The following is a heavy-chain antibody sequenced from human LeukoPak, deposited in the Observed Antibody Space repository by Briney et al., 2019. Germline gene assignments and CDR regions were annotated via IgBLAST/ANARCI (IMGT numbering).Heavy chain of an antibody. CDR1: GYTFTSYG. CDR2: ISAYNGNT. CDR3: AGAPYHFWSGYYVPLPFDY. V-gene: IGHV1-18*01. J-gene: IGHJ4*02. Sequence: ASVKVSCKASGYTFTSYGISWVRQAPGQGLEWMGWISAYNGNTHYAQKLQGRVTLTTDTSTSTAYMELRSLRSDDTAVYYCAGAPYHFWSGYYVPLPFDYWRQGTLVTVSS. D-gene: IGHD3-3*01.